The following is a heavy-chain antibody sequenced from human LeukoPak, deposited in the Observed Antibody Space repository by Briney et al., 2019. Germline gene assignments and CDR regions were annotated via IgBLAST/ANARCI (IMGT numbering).Heavy chain of an antibody. D-gene: IGHD6-13*01. CDR1: GGSFSGYY. CDR2: INHSGST. Sequence: SETLSLTCAVYGGSFSGYYWSWIRQPPGKGLEWIGEINHSGSTNYNPSLKSRVTISVDTSKNQFSLKLSSVTAADTAVYYCARGPGIAAAGIDPWGQGALVTVSS. J-gene: IGHJ5*02. CDR3: ARGPGIAAAGIDP. V-gene: IGHV4-34*01.